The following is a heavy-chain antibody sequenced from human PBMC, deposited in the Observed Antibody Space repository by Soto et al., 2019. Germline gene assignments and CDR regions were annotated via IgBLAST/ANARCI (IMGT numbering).Heavy chain of an antibody. CDR3: ARDYGPYYDSSGQRDSFDC. CDR2: IIPMFGTA. J-gene: IGHJ4*02. D-gene: IGHD3-22*01. CDR1: GGTFSSYA. V-gene: IGHV1-69*13. Sequence: SVKVSCKASGGTFSSYAISWVRQAPGQGLEWMGGIIPMFGTANYAQKFQGRVTITADDSTSTAYMELSSLRSEDTAVYYCARDYGPYYDSSGQRDSFDCWGQGTLVTVSS.